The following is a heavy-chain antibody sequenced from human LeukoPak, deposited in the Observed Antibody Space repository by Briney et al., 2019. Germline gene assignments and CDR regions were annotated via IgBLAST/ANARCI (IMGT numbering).Heavy chain of an antibody. J-gene: IGHJ4*02. V-gene: IGHV1-2*02. Sequence: ASVKVSCKASGYTFTAYYIHWVRQAPGQGLEWMGWINPNGGDTNYAQKFQGRVTMTRDTSISTAYLDLIRLRFDDTAVYYCARRVDRGHYYMFDYWGQGTLVTVSS. CDR3: ARRVDRGHYYMFDY. D-gene: IGHD3-10*01. CDR1: GYTFTAYY. CDR2: INPNGGDT.